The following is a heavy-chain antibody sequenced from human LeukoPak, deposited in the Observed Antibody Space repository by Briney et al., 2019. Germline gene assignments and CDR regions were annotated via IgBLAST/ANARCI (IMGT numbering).Heavy chain of an antibody. CDR1: GGSISSYY. D-gene: IGHD2-15*01. Sequence: PSETLSLTCTVSGGSISSYYWSWIRQPPGKGLEWIGYIYYSGTTNYNPSLKSRVTISVDKSKNQFSLNLSSVTAADTAVYYCARVTDETATLFRYAFDIWGQGTMVTVSS. CDR2: IYYSGTT. CDR3: ARVTDETATLFRYAFDI. V-gene: IGHV4-59*12. J-gene: IGHJ3*02.